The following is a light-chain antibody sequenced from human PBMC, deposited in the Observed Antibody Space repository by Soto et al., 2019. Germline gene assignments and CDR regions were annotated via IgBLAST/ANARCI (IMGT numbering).Light chain of an antibody. CDR3: QQYTSWQT. Sequence: RLMTPSPATLYVCPGGRATLSCRASRDISNNLAWYQQRPGQPPRLLRYGASTRATGVPARFSGSWWGTEFTLTNTGLQAADFAVYYCQQYTSWQTFGQGTQVDIK. CDR2: GAS. J-gene: IGKJ1*01. V-gene: IGKV3-15*01. CDR1: RDISNN.